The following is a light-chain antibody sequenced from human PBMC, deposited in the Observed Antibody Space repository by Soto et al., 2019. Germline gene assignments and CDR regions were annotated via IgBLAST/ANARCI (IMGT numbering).Light chain of an antibody. V-gene: IGLV1-51*02. CDR2: NYN. CDR3: VTWDSSLSAAV. Sequence: QSVVTQPPSASGTPGQTVTISCSGSSSNIGSNYVYWYQQLPGTAPKLLIYNYNLRPSGIPDRFSGSKSGATATLGITGLQTGDAADYYCVTWDSSLSAAVFGGGTKLTVL. J-gene: IGLJ2*01. CDR1: SSNIGSNY.